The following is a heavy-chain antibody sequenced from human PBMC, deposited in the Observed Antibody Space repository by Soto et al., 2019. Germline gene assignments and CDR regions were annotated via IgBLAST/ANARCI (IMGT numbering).Heavy chain of an antibody. CDR1: GFTFSSYA. J-gene: IGHJ6*03. V-gene: IGHV3-23*01. D-gene: IGHD3-3*02. CDR2: ISGSGGST. Sequence: EVKLLESGGGLVQPGGSLRLSCAASGFTFSSYAMSWVRQAPGKGLEWVAAISGSGGSTYYADSVKGRFTISRDNSKNTLYLQMNSLRAEDTAVYYCAKVNHFWSGPPYRYYYYMDVWGKGTTVTVSS. CDR3: AKVNHFWSGPPYRYYYYMDV.